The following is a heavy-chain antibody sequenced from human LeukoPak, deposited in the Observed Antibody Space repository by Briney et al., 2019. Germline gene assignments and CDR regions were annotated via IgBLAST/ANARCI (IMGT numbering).Heavy chain of an antibody. V-gene: IGHV1-2*02. J-gene: IGHJ5*02. Sequence: ASVKVSCKASGYTFTGYYMHWVRQAPGQGLEWMGWINPNSGGTNYAQKFQGRVTITADESTSTAYMELSSLRSGDTAVYYCARDASYGDYALGWFDPWGQGTLVTVSS. CDR1: GYTFTGYY. CDR3: ARDASYGDYALGWFDP. D-gene: IGHD4-17*01. CDR2: INPNSGGT.